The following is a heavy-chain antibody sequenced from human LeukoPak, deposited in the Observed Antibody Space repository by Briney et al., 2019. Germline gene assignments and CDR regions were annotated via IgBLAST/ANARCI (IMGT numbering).Heavy chain of an antibody. Sequence: PAGSLRLSCVASGFSFCNYAMSWVRQAPGNGLQWVSQISGTGGATWYAGFARDRFAISRDNSKKTLYLQMSGLRVEDTAMYYCVKDPRDTYGTNWFVSWGQGTLLIVSS. CDR2: ISGTGGAT. D-gene: IGHD2-21*01. CDR3: VKDPRDTYGTNWFVS. CDR1: GFSFCNYA. V-gene: IGHV3-23*01. J-gene: IGHJ5*01.